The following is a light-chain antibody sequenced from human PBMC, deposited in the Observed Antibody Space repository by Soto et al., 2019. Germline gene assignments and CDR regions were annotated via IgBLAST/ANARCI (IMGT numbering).Light chain of an antibody. J-gene: IGKJ5*01. CDR1: QVIGSY. CDR3: QQVNSYPRT. CDR2: TAS. Sequence: DIQLTQSPSFLSASVGDRVTITCLASQVIGSYLAWYQQKPGKAPNLLIYTASTLQSGVPSRFSGSGSGTEFTLTISSLQPEDFATYYCQQVNSYPRTFGQGTRLEI. V-gene: IGKV1-9*01.